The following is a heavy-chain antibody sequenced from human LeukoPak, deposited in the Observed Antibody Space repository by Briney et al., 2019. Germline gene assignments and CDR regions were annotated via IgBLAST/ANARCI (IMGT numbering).Heavy chain of an antibody. CDR1: SGSIGSYY. J-gene: IGHJ4*02. D-gene: IGHD3-10*01. CDR3: ARSIYGSGSYGY. Sequence: SETLSLTCTVSSGSIGSYYWSWIRQPPGKGLEWIGYIFYSGSTNYNPSLKSRLTISVDTSKNQFSLKLSSVTAADTAVYYCARSIYGSGSYGYWGQGTLVTVSS. CDR2: IFYSGST. V-gene: IGHV4-59*01.